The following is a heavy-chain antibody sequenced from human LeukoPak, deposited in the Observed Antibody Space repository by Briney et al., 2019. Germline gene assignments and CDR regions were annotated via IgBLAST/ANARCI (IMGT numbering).Heavy chain of an antibody. J-gene: IGHJ6*02. D-gene: IGHD2-2*01. CDR2: IKQDGSEK. Sequence: GGSLGLSCAASGFTFSSYWMSWVRQAPGKGLEWVANIKQDGSEKYYVDSVKGRFTISRDNAKNSLYLQMNSLRAEDTAVYYCARAVVVPAAMRGYYYYYGMDVWGQGTTVTVSS. V-gene: IGHV3-7*01. CDR3: ARAVVVPAAMRGYYYYYGMDV. CDR1: GFTFSSYW.